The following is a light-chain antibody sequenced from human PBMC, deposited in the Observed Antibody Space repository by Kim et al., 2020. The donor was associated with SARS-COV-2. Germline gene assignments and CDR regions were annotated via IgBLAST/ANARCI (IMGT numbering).Light chain of an antibody. Sequence: LSASVGDRVTITCRASQGISNYLAWYQQKPGKVPKLLIYVASTLQSGVPSRFSGSGSGTDFTLTISSLQPEDVATYYCQKYNSALTFGGGTKLEI. CDR3: QKYNSALT. CDR2: VAS. V-gene: IGKV1-27*01. CDR1: QGISNY. J-gene: IGKJ4*01.